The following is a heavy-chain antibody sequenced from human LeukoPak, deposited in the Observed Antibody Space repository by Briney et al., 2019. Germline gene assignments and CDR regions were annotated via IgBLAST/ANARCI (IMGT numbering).Heavy chain of an antibody. CDR1: GFTFSSYS. CDR2: ISYI. J-gene: IGHJ4*02. V-gene: IGHV3-21*01. CDR3: ARGLAVAGAIIDY. D-gene: IGHD6-19*01. Sequence: PGGSLRLSCAASGFTFSSYSMNWVRQAPGKGLEWVSSISYIYYADSVKGRFTISRDNAKNSLYLQMNSLRAEDTAVYYCARGLAVAGAIIDYWGQETLVTVSS.